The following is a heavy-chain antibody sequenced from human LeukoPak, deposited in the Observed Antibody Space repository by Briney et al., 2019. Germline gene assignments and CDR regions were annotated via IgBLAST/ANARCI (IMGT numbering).Heavy chain of an antibody. CDR2: IRSKAYGGTT. CDR3: TKGGPSSGWP. Sequence: GGSLRLSCTASGFTFGDYAMSWFRQAPGKGLEWVCFIRSKAYGGTTDYAASVKGRFTISRDDSKSIAYLQMNSLKTEDTAVYYCTKGGPSSGWPWGQGTLVTVSS. J-gene: IGHJ5*02. V-gene: IGHV3-49*03. CDR1: GFTFGDYA. D-gene: IGHD6-19*01.